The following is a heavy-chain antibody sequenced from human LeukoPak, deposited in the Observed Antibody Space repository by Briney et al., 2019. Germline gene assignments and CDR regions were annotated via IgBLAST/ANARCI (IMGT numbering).Heavy chain of an antibody. Sequence: QPGGSLRLSCAASGFTFRSYWMSWVRRAAGKGLEWVANIKQGGREKYYVDSVKGRFAISRDNAKNSLYLQMNSLRAEDTAVYYCARRHASGNNVFDIWGQGTMVTVSS. D-gene: IGHD3-10*01. J-gene: IGHJ3*02. CDR3: ARRHASGNNVFDI. CDR2: IKQGGREK. V-gene: IGHV3-7*05. CDR1: GFTFRSYW.